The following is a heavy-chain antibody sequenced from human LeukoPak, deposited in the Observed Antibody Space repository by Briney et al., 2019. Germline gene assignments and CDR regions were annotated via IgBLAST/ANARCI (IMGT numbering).Heavy chain of an antibody. Sequence: SETLSLTCTVSGGSISSSSYYWGWIRQPPGKGLEWIGSIYHSGSTYYNPSLKSRVTISVDTSKNQFSLKLSSVTAADTAVYYCARDGGYSGYGTYDSSGYYLGYWGQGTLVTVSS. V-gene: IGHV4-39*07. D-gene: IGHD3-22*01. CDR3: ARDGGYSGYGTYDSSGYYLGY. CDR2: IYHSGST. CDR1: GGSISSSSYY. J-gene: IGHJ4*02.